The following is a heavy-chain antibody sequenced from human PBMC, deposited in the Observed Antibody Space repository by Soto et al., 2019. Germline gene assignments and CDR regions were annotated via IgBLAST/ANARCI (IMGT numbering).Heavy chain of an antibody. CDR1: GYTFTSYG. J-gene: IGHJ4*02. D-gene: IGHD3-3*01. CDR2: ISAYNGNT. CDR3: ARDKPPYDFWSGYYIGSDYPFDD. V-gene: IGHV1-18*01. Sequence: ASVKVSCKASGYTFTSYGISWVRQAPGQGLEWMGWISAYNGNTNYAQKLQGRVTMTTDTSTSTAYMELRSLRSDDTAVYYCARDKPPYDFWSGYYIGSDYPFDDWGQGTLVTVSS.